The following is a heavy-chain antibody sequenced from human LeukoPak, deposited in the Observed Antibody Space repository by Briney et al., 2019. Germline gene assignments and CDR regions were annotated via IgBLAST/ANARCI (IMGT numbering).Heavy chain of an antibody. CDR2: IYYSGST. CDR1: GGSISSGGYY. CDR3: ARTVVRGVTFDY. D-gene: IGHD3-10*01. V-gene: IGHV4-31*03. J-gene: IGHJ4*02. Sequence: PSETLSLTCTVSGGSISSGGYYWSWIRQHPGKGLEWIGYIYYSGSTYYNPSLKSRVTISVDTSKNQFSLKLSSVTAADTAVYYCARTVVRGVTFDYWGQGTLVTVSS.